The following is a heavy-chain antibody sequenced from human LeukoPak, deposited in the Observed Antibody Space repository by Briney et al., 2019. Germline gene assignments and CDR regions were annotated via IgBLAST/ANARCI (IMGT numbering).Heavy chain of an antibody. CDR3: ASGYSGSYCGY. V-gene: IGHV1-46*01. J-gene: IGHJ4*02. CDR2: INPSGGST. CDR1: GYTFTSYY. D-gene: IGHD1-26*01. Sequence: ASVKVSCKASGYTFTSYYMHWVRQAPGQGLGWMGIINPSGGSTSYAQKFQGRVTMTRDASTSTVYMELSSLRSEDTAVYYCASGYSGSYCGYWGQGTLVTVSS.